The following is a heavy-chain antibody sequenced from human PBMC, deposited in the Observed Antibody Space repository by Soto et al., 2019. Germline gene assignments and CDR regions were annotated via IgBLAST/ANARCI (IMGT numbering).Heavy chain of an antibody. Sequence: SETLSLTCSVSGGSISSSSYYWGWIRQPPGKGLEWIGSIYYSGTTYYNPSLKSRVTISVDTSKNQFSLKLNSVTAADTAVYYCASDMAAGNNWFDPWGQGTLVTVSS. CDR1: GGSISSSSYY. D-gene: IGHD6-13*01. CDR3: ASDMAAGNNWFDP. V-gene: IGHV4-39*01. J-gene: IGHJ5*02. CDR2: IYYSGTT.